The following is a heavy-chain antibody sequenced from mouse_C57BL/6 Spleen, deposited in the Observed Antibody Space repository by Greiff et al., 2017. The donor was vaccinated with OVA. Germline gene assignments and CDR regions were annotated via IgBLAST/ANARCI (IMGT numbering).Heavy chain of an antibody. D-gene: IGHD1-1*01. Sequence: QVQLQEPGPGLVAPSQSLSITCTASGFSLPSYGVSWVRQPPGKGLEWLGVIWGDGSTNHHSALISRLSISKDNSKSQVFLKLHSLQTDDTATDDCAKPLSWNGGLAYWGQGTLVTVAA. V-gene: IGHV2-3*01. CDR2: IWGDGST. CDR3: AKPLSWNGGLAY. CDR1: GFSLPSYG. J-gene: IGHJ3*01.